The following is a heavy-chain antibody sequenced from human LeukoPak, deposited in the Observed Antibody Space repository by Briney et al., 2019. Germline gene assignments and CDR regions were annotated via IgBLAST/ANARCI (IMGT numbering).Heavy chain of an antibody. CDR1: GFTFSSYE. J-gene: IGHJ4*02. Sequence: PGGSLRLSCAASGFTFSSYEMSWVRQAPGKGLEWVSYISSSGSTIYYADSVKGRFTISRDKAKNSLYLKMNSLRAEDTAVSYCARTHPGGYIDYWGQGTLVTVSS. V-gene: IGHV3-48*03. CDR3: ARTHPGGYIDY. D-gene: IGHD2-15*01. CDR2: ISSSGSTI.